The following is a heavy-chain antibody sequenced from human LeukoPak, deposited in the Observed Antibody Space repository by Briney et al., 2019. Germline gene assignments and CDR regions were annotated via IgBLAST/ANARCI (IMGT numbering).Heavy chain of an antibody. V-gene: IGHV1-69*06. D-gene: IGHD6-13*01. Sequence: ASVKVSCKASGGTFSSYAISWVRQAPERGLEWMGGIIPIFGTANYAQKFQGRVTITADKSTSTAYMELSSLRPEDTAVYYCARSSIIAAAGPYYFDYWGQGTLVTVSS. J-gene: IGHJ4*02. CDR1: GGTFSSYA. CDR3: ARSSIIAAAGPYYFDY. CDR2: IIPIFGTA.